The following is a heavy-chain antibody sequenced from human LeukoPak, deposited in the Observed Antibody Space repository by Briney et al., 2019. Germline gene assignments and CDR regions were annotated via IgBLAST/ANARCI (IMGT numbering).Heavy chain of an antibody. D-gene: IGHD3-10*01. CDR2: IDDSTTRT. Sequence: GGSLRLSCAASGFTFSTYAMSWVRQAPGKGLEWVSAIDDSTTRTFYADSVKGRFTISRDNAKNSVYLQMNSLRAEDTAVYYCARDPYYYASDCWGQGALVTVSS. CDR3: ARDPYYYASDC. J-gene: IGHJ4*02. CDR1: GFTFSTYA. V-gene: IGHV3-23*01.